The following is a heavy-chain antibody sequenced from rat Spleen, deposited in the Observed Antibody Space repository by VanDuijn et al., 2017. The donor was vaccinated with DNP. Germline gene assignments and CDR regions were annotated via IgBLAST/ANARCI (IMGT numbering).Heavy chain of an antibody. Sequence: EVQLVESGGDLVQPGGSLKLSCVVSGFTFNKYWMTWIRQVPGMGLEWVASMTNSGGNTFYPDSVKGRFTISRDNAKGTLYLQMDSLRSEDTATYYCARPDYWGQGVMVTVSS. CDR1: GFTFNKYW. J-gene: IGHJ2*01. CDR3: ARPDY. CDR2: MTNSGGNT. V-gene: IGHV5-31*01.